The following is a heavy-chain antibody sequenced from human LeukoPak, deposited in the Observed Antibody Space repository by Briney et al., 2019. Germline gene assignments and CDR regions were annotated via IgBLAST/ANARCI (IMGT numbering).Heavy chain of an antibody. J-gene: IGHJ5*02. Sequence: QPGGSLRLSCAASGFTFSGSSIHWVRQPSGKGLEWVGLIRTKANTYATAYAASVTGRFTISRDDSKTTSYLQMNSLKTEDTALYFCTTSYSGNSWYDWFGPWGQGTLVTVSP. V-gene: IGHV3-73*01. CDR3: TTSYSGNSWYDWFGP. CDR2: IRTKANTYAT. D-gene: IGHD6-13*01. CDR1: GFTFSGSS.